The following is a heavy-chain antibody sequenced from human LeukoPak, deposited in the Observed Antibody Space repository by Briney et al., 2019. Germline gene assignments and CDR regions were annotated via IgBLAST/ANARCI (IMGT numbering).Heavy chain of an antibody. V-gene: IGHV4-59*01. J-gene: IGHJ3*02. CDR1: GGPINSYY. Sequence: KPSETLSPTWTVAGGPINSYYWRWVRQPPGKGLGWVGYIYYSGSTNYNPSLKSRVTISVDTSKNQFSLKLSSVTAAETAVYFCERGDTAMVRTAFDIWGQGTMVTVSS. CDR3: ERGDTAMVRTAFDI. D-gene: IGHD5-18*01. CDR2: IYYSGST.